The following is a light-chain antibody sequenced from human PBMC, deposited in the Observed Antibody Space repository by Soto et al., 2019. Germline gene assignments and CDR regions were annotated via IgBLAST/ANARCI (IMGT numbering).Light chain of an antibody. Sequence: DIQMTQSPSSLSASVGDRITITCQARQDISNYLNWYQQMPGKAPKLLIYDASNLETGVPSRFSGSGSGTDFTFTISNLQPEDIATYYCQQYDNLPITFGQGTRLEI. J-gene: IGKJ5*01. V-gene: IGKV1-33*01. CDR1: QDISNY. CDR2: DAS. CDR3: QQYDNLPIT.